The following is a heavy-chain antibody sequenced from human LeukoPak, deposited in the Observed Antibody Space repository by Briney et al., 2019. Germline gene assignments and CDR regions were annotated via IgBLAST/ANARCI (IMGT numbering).Heavy chain of an antibody. CDR2: INHSGST. D-gene: IGHD6-6*01. CDR1: GGSFSGYY. V-gene: IGHV4-34*01. J-gene: IGHJ4*02. Sequence: SETLSLTCAVYGGSFSGYYWSWIRQPPGKGLEWIGEINHSGSTNYNPSLKSRVTISVDTSKNQFSLKLSSVTAADTAVYYCARYRETSSSSFDYWGQGTLVTVSS. CDR3: ARYRETSSSSFDY.